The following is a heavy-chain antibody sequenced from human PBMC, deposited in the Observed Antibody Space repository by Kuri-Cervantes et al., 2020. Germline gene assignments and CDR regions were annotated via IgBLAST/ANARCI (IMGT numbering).Heavy chain of an antibody. V-gene: IGHV3-23*01. CDR1: GFTFSNYA. CDR3: AKADCDSTGCHTIDY. CDR2: ISGSGVST. Sequence: GESLKISCAASGFTFSNYAMSWVRQAPGKGLEWVSAISGSGVSTYYTGFVKGRFTISRDNSKNTLHLQINSLGAEDTAVYYCAKADCDSTGCHTIDYWGQGTLVTVSS. J-gene: IGHJ4*02. D-gene: IGHD2-2*01.